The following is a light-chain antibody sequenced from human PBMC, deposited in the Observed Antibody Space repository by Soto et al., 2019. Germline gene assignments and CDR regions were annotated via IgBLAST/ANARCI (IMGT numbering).Light chain of an antibody. CDR2: KAS. Sequence: EIQMTQSPSTLSGSVGDRVTITCRASQTISSWLAWYQQKPGKAPKLLIYKASTLKSGVPSRFSGGGSATEFTLTISSLQPDDFATYYGQHYNSYSEAFGQGTKVELK. J-gene: IGKJ1*01. CDR3: QHYNSYSEA. CDR1: QTISSW. V-gene: IGKV1-5*03.